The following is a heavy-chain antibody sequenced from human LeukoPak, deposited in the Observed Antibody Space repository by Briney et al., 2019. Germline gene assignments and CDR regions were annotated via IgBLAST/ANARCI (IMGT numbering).Heavy chain of an antibody. CDR2: ISAYNGDK. CDR1: GYTLNNYG. J-gene: IGHJ3*02. D-gene: IGHD3-22*01. Sequence: ASVKVSCKPSGYTLNNYGITWVRQAPGQGLEWMGWISAYNGDKNYAQKLQSRVTMTTDTSTRTAYMELRSLSSDDTAVYYCARASASPTNSNSYYFETTKKNAFDIWGQGTMVTVSS. CDR3: ARASASPTNSNSYYFETTKKNAFDI. V-gene: IGHV1-18*01.